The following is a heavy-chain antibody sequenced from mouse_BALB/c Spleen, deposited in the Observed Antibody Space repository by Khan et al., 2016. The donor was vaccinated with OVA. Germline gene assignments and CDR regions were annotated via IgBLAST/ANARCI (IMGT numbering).Heavy chain of an antibody. V-gene: IGHV5-6-5*01. Sequence: LVESGGGLVKPGGSLKLSCAASGFTFSNYAMSWVRQSPEKRLEWVASISSGDSTYYPDSVKGRFTISRDNARNILYLQMSSLRSEDTAMYYCARDDWFAYGGQGTLVTVSA. CDR3: ARDDWFAY. J-gene: IGHJ3*01. CDR1: GFTFSNYA. CDR2: ISSGDST.